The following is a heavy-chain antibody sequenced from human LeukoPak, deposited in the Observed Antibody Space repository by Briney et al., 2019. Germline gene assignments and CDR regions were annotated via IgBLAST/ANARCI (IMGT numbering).Heavy chain of an antibody. CDR1: GYSFFSNYW. CDR2: LYPGDSDS. CDR3: ARASRDGYNQNFDY. D-gene: IGHD5-24*01. J-gene: IGHJ4*02. V-gene: IGHV5-51*01. Sequence: GESLKISCKAYGYSFFSNYWIAWVRQMPGKVLEWIGILYPGDSDSRYSPSFQGQVTISADRSISTAYLHWSSLKVSDTAMYYCARASRDGYNQNFDYWGQGTLVTVSS.